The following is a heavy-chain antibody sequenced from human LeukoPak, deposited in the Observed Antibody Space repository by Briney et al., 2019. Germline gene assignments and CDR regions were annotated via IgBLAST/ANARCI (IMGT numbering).Heavy chain of an antibody. CDR3: AKSRSGSANWALRIFDN. V-gene: IGHV3-23*01. CDR2: ISPGGGTT. Sequence: PGGSLRLSCVVSGFSFASEAMSWVRQSPGRGLEWVSPISPGGGTTYYADSVKGRFTISRDNSKNTLYVQINSLRAEDTAIYYCAKSRSGSANWALRIFDNWGQGTLVTVSS. J-gene: IGHJ4*02. D-gene: IGHD3-10*01. CDR1: GFSFASEA.